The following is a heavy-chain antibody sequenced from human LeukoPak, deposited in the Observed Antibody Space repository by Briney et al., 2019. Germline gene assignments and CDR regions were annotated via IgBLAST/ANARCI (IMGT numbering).Heavy chain of an antibody. V-gene: IGHV3-23*01. CDR2: ISGSGGST. J-gene: IGHJ4*02. D-gene: IGHD6-6*01. Sequence: PGGSLRLSCAASGFTFSSYAMSWVRQAPGNGLEWVSAISGSGGSTYYADSVKGRFTISRDNSKNTLYLQMNSLRAEDTAVYYCAKIGSGWYSSSPYWGQGTLVTVSS. CDR3: AKIGSGWYSSSPY. CDR1: GFTFSSYA.